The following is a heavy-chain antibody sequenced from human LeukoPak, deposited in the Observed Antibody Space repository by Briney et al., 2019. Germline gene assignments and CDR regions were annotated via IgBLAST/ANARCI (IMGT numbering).Heavy chain of an antibody. J-gene: IGHJ6*03. CDR2: ISAYNGNT. V-gene: IGHV1-18*01. D-gene: IGHD2-15*01. Sequence: GASVKVSCKASGYTFTSYGISWVRQAPGQGLEWMGWISAYNGNTNYAQKLQGRVTMTTDTSTSTAYMELSSLRSEDTAVYYCARASEQLGYCSGGSCYSDYYYYMDVWGKGTTVTVSS. CDR1: GYTFTSYG. CDR3: ARASEQLGYCSGGSCYSDYYYYMDV.